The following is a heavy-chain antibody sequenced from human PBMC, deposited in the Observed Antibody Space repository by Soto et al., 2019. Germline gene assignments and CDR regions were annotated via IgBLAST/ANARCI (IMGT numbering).Heavy chain of an antibody. D-gene: IGHD1-26*01. CDR2: ISDDGSNQ. V-gene: IGHV3-30*14. CDR1: GFTFSNYA. Sequence: QVLLVESGGGVVQPGRSLRLSCAASGFTFSNYAMHWVRQAPGTGLEWVAVISDDGSNQYYADSAKGRFTISRDNSNNTLYLQMSSLRPEDTSVYYAGRGSLSGYFYGMDAWGHGPTVTVSS. CDR3: GRGSLSGYFYGMDA. J-gene: IGHJ6*02.